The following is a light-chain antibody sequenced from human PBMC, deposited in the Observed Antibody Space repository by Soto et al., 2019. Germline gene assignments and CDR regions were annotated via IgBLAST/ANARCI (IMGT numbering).Light chain of an antibody. V-gene: IGKV1-39*01. CDR1: QSISSY. CDR2: AAS. J-gene: IGKJ2*01. Sequence: DIQMTQSPSSLSASVGDRVTISCRASQSISSYLNWYQHKTGKAPKLLIYAASSLQSGVPSRFSCSGSGTDFTLTISSLQPEEFASYFCQQSYNTPYTFGQGTKLEIK. CDR3: QQSYNTPYT.